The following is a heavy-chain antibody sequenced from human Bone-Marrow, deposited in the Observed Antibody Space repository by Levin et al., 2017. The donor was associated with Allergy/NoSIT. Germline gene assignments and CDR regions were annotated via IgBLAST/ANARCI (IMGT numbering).Heavy chain of an antibody. J-gene: IGHJ5*02. V-gene: IGHV3-30*18. CDR1: GFTFSTSG. Sequence: GESLKISCAASGFTFSTSGMHWVRQAPGKGLEWVALISNDGIRKYYGDSVKGRFTISRDNSKNTVFLQMDSLRPEDTAVYYCAKDQAGYDTSDSYYGGWFDPWGQGTLVTVSS. CDR3: AKDQAGYDTSDSYYGGWFDP. D-gene: IGHD3-22*01. CDR2: ISNDGIRK.